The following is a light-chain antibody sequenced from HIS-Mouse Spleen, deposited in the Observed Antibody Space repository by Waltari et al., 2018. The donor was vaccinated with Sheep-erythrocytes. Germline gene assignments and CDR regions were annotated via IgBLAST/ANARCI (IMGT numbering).Light chain of an antibody. V-gene: IGLV2-11*01. CDR3: CSYAGSYNHV. CDR1: SSDVGGSNY. Sequence: QSALTQPRSVSGSPGQSVTISCTGTSSDVGGSNYVSWYQQHPGKAPKLMIYDVSKRPSGVPDRCSGSKSGNTASLTISGLRAEDEADYYCCSYAGSYNHVFATGTKVTVL. J-gene: IGLJ1*01. CDR2: DVS.